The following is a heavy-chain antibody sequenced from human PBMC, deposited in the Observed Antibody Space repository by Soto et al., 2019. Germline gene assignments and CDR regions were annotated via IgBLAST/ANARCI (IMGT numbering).Heavy chain of an antibody. CDR2: IKQDGSEK. J-gene: IGHJ3*02. V-gene: IGHV3-7*05. CDR3: ARDRGVVTANDAFDI. CDR1: GFTFSSYW. Sequence: GGSLRLSCAASGFTFSSYWMSWVRQAPGKGLGWVANIKQDGSEKYYVDSVKGRFTISRDNAKNSLYLQMNSLRAEDTAVYYCARDRGVVTANDAFDIWGQGTMVTVSS. D-gene: IGHD2-21*02.